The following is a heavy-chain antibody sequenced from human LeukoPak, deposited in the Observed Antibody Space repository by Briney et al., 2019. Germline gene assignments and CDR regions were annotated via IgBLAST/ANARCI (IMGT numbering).Heavy chain of an antibody. CDR3: ARGIYYYDSSGRESGFDY. J-gene: IGHJ4*02. Sequence: ASVKVSCKASGYTFTSYDINWVRQATGQGLEWMGWMNPNSGNTGYAQKFQGRVTMTRNTSISTAYMELSGLRSEDTAVYYCARGIYYYDSSGRESGFDYWGQGTLVTVSS. D-gene: IGHD3-22*01. CDR2: MNPNSGNT. V-gene: IGHV1-8*01. CDR1: GYTFTSYD.